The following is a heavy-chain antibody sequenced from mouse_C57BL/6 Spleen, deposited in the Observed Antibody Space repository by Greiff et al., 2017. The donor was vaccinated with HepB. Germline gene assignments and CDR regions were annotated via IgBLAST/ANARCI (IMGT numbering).Heavy chain of an antibody. Sequence: QVQLQQPGTELVKPGASVKLSCKASGYTFTSYWMHWVKQRPGQGLEWIGNINPSSGGNNYNEKFKRKAILTVDKSSSTAYMQLSSLTSEDSAVYCCARSANWAYYFDYWVQGTTLTVSS. CDR2: INPSSGGN. CDR3: ARSANWAYYFDY. V-gene: IGHV1-53*01. J-gene: IGHJ2*01. D-gene: IGHD4-1*01. CDR1: GYTFTSYW.